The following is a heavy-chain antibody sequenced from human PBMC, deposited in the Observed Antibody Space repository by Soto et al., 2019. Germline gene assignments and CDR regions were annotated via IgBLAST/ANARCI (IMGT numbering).Heavy chain of an antibody. V-gene: IGHV4-30-4*01. CDR3: ARDTRAVYGSGASDY. D-gene: IGHD3-10*01. Sequence: PSETLSLTCTVSGGSISSGDYYWSWIRQPPGKGLEWIGYIYYSGSTYYNPSLKSRVTISVDTSKNQFSLKLSSVTAADTAVYYCARDTRAVYGSGASDYWGQGTLVTVSS. CDR2: IYYSGST. J-gene: IGHJ4*02. CDR1: GGSISSGDYY.